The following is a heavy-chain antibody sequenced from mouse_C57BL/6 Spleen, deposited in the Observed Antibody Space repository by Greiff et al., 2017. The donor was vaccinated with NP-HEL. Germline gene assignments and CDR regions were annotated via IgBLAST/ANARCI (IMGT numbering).Heavy chain of an antibody. CDR3: AREIYYDYDVEFAY. V-gene: IGHV5-4*01. CDR2: ISAGGSYT. D-gene: IGHD2-4*01. J-gene: IGHJ3*01. CDR1: GFTFSSYA. Sequence: DVQLVESGGGLVKPGGSLKLSCAASGFTFSSYAMSWVRQTPEKRLEWVATISAGGSYTYYTDNVKGRFTISRDNAKNNLYLQMSHLKSEDTAMYYCAREIYYDYDVEFAYWGQGTLVTVSA.